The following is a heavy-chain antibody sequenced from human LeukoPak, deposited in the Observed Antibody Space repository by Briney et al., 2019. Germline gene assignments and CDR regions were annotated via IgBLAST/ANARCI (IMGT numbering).Heavy chain of an antibody. CDR2: INRSGDA. CDR3: ARVKGGRMTIFRVVPFHFDY. D-gene: IGHD3-3*01. J-gene: IGHJ4*02. CDR1: GKSFNSHY. Sequence: PSETLSLTCAIYGKSFNSHYWTWIRHAPGKGLEWLGEINRSGDAKYNPSLKSRVTISVDTAKNQFSLRLTSVTAADTAVYYCARVKGGRMTIFRVVPFHFDYWGQGTLVTVSS. V-gene: IGHV4-34*01.